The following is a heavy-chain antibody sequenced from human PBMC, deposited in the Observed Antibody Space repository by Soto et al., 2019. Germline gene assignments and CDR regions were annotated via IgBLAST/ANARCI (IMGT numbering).Heavy chain of an antibody. CDR2: INSDGTKT. J-gene: IGHJ5*02. V-gene: IGHV3-74*01. Sequence: EVQLVESGGVLVQPGGSLRLSCAASGFTFNTYWMHWVRQAPGKGLVWVSRINSDGTKTTYADSVKGRFTISRDNAKNTVYLQMNSLRAEDTAVYYCATVATSTYTWSEPWGQGTLVTVSS. CDR3: ATVATSTYTWSEP. CDR1: GFTFNTYW. D-gene: IGHD5-12*01.